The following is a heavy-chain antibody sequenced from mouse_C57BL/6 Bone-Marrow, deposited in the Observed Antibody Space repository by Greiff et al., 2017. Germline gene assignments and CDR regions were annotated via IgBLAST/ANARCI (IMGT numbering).Heavy chain of an antibody. CDR2: IAPNSGGT. CDR3: AREWDYGNYPYYSSDY. D-gene: IGHD2-1*01. CDR1: GYTFTSYW. V-gene: IGHV1-72*01. Sequence: QVQLKQPGAELVKPGASVKLSCKASGYTFTSYWMHWVKQRPGRGLEWIGRIAPNSGGTKYNEKFKSKATLTVDKPSSTAYMQLSSLTSEDSAVYYCAREWDYGNYPYYSSDYWGKGTSVTVAS. J-gene: IGHJ4*01.